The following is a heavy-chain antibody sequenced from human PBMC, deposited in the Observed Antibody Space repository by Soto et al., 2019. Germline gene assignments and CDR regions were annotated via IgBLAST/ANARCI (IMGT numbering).Heavy chain of an antibody. J-gene: IGHJ4*02. CDR3: ARGNYIWGSYRPEPSFDY. D-gene: IGHD3-16*02. V-gene: IGHV1-46*03. Sequence: ASVKVSCKASGYTFTNYYMHWVRQAPGQGLEWMGIINPSGGSTSYAQKFQGRVTMTRDTSTSTVYMELSSLRSEDTAVYYCARGNYIWGSYRPEPSFDYSGQGTLVTVSS. CDR2: INPSGGST. CDR1: GYTFTNYY.